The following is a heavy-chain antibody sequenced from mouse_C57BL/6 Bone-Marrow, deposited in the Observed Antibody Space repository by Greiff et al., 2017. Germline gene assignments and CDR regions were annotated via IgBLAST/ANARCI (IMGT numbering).Heavy chain of an antibody. J-gene: IGHJ3*01. V-gene: IGHV1-81*01. CDR1: GYTFTSYC. CDR3: AGREQRRLMFAY. CDR2: IYPRSGNT. Sequence: QVQLQQSGAELVRPGASVKLSCKASGYTFTSYCISWVKQRPGQGLEWIGEIYPRSGNTYYNEKFKGKATLTADKSSSTAYMELRSLTSEDSAVYFCAGREQRRLMFAYWGRGTVVTVSA. D-gene: IGHD3-2*02.